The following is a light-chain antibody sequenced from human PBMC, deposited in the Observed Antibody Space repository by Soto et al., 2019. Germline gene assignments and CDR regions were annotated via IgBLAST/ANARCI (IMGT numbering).Light chain of an antibody. Sequence: DIQMTQSPSTLSGSVGDRVTITCRASQTVSSWLAWYQQKPGQAPRLLIYKASTLKSGVPSRFSGSGSGTEFTLTISSPQPDDFAAYYCQQYNSYPAAFGQGTKVELK. J-gene: IGKJ1*01. CDR2: KAS. CDR3: QQYNSYPAA. V-gene: IGKV1-5*03. CDR1: QTVSSW.